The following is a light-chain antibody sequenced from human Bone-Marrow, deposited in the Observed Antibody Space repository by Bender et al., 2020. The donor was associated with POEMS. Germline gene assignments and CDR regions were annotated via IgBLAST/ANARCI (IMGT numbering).Light chain of an antibody. V-gene: IGLV3-1*01. Sequence: SYEVTQPPSVSVSPGQTASITCSGDDLGDKYVAWYQQKPGQSPVLVIYQDTKRPSGIPERFSGSNSGNTATLTISGTQAMVEADYYCQAWDTYSVIFGGWTKLTVL. CDR1: DLGDKY. CDR3: QAWDTYSVI. J-gene: IGLJ2*01. CDR2: QDT.